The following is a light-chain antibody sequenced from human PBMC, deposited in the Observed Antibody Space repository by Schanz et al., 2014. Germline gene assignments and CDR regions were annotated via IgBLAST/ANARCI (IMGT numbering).Light chain of an antibody. CDR1: SSNIGSNI. CDR2: RNN. J-gene: IGLJ3*02. CDR3: AAWDDSLNGWV. V-gene: IGLV1-44*01. Sequence: QSVLTQSPSASGTPGQRVTISCSGSSSNIGSNIVNWYQQFPGTAPKLLIYRNNQRPSGVPDRFSGSKSGTSASLAISGLQSEDEADYYCAAWDDSLNGWVFGGGTKLTVL.